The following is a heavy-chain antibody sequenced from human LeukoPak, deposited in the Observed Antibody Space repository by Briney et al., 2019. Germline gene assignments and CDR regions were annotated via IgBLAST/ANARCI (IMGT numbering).Heavy chain of an antibody. CDR3: ATHPSQIAVAGFPDY. CDR2: ISGSGGST. D-gene: IGHD6-19*01. V-gene: IGHV3-23*01. Sequence: GGSLRLSCAASGFTFSSYAMSWVRQAPGKGLEWLSAISGSGGSTYYADSVKGRFTIPRDNSKNTLCLQMNSLRAEDTAVYYCATHPSQIAVAGFPDYWGQGTLVTVSS. CDR1: GFTFSSYA. J-gene: IGHJ4*02.